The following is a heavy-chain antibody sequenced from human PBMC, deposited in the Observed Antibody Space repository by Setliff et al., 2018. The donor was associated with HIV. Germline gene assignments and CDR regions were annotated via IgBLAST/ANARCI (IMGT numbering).Heavy chain of an antibody. Sequence: SETLSLTCSVSGGSISSGYYYWSWIRQHPGKGLEWIGYIYYSGSSYYNPSLKSRVTISVDTSKNQFSVKLSYVTAADTAVYYCARVLNPSDAFDIWGQGTMVTVSS. J-gene: IGHJ3*02. CDR1: GGSISSGYYY. CDR2: IYYSGSS. CDR3: ARVLNPSDAFDI. V-gene: IGHV4-31*03.